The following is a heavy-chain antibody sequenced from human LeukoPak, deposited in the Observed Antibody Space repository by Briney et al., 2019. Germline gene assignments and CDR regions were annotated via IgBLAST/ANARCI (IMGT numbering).Heavy chain of an antibody. V-gene: IGHV4-34*01. CDR3: ARVPYYYDSSGYSRGIWFDP. D-gene: IGHD3-22*01. CDR1: GGSFSGYY. Sequence: SETLSLTCAVYGGSFSGYYWSWIRQPPGKGLEWIGEIHHSGSTNYIPSLKSRATISVDTSKNQFSLKLSSVTASDTAVYYCARVPYYYDSSGYSRGIWFDPWGQGTLVTVSS. CDR2: IHHSGST. J-gene: IGHJ5*02.